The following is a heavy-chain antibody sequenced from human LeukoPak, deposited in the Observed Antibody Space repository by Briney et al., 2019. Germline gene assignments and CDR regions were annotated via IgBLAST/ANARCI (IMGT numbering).Heavy chain of an antibody. CDR1: GFTLSSYG. Sequence: GGSLRLSCVATGFTLSSYGMHWVRQAPGKGLEWVAVISYDESKKYYADSVKGRFTISRDNSKNTLYLEMNSLRAEDTAVYYCAKDEGGNCGGDCPFDYWGQGTLVTVSS. CDR2: ISYDESKK. CDR3: AKDEGGNCGGDCPFDY. J-gene: IGHJ4*02. V-gene: IGHV3-30*18. D-gene: IGHD2-21*02.